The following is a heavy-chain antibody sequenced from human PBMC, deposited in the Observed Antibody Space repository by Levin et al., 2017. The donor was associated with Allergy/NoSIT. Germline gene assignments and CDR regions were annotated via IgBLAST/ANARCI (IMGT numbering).Heavy chain of an antibody. CDR3: ARERIKRWTSNDGSENYFDY. J-gene: IGHJ4*02. CDR1: GGTFSRYA. Sequence: PGESLKISCKTSGGTFSRYAISWVRQAPGQGLEWMGGIIPFFGTANYAQKFQGRVTITADESTSTAYMELSSLRSEDTAVYYCARERIKRWTSNDGSENYFDYWGQGTLVTVSS. D-gene: IGHD1-26*01. CDR2: IIPFFGTA. V-gene: IGHV1-69*01.